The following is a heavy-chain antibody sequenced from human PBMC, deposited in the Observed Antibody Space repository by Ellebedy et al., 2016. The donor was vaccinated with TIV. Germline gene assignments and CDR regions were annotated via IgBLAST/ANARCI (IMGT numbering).Heavy chain of an antibody. CDR3: ARVPWLVPIYYGMDV. CDR2: ISSSSSYT. CDR1: GFTFSDYY. D-gene: IGHD6-19*01. V-gene: IGHV3-11*06. Sequence: GGSLRLSXAASGFTFSDYYMSWIRQAPGKGLEWVSYISSSSSYTNYADSVKGRFTISRDNAKNSLYLQMNSLRAEDTAVYYCARVPWLVPIYYGMDVWGQGTTVTVSS. J-gene: IGHJ6*02.